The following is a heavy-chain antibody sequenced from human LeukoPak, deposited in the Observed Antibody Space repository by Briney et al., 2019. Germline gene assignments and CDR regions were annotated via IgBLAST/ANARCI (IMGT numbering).Heavy chain of an antibody. Sequence: PGGSLRLSCAASGFTFDDYAMHWVRQAPGKGLEWVSGISWNSGSIGYADSVKGRFTISRDNAKNSLYLQMNSLRAEDTALYYCAKDAAPSRIVDTAMAWYYFDYWGQGTLVTVSS. CDR2: ISWNSGSI. J-gene: IGHJ4*02. D-gene: IGHD5-18*01. V-gene: IGHV3-9*01. CDR1: GFTFDDYA. CDR3: AKDAAPSRIVDTAMAWYYFDY.